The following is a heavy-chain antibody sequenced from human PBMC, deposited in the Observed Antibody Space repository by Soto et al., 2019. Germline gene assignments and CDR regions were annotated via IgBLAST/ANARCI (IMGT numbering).Heavy chain of an antibody. CDR1: GFTFSRYD. D-gene: IGHD1-7*01. CDR3: VRRVSGNYDY. J-gene: IGHJ4*02. Sequence: EVQLAESGGGMVQPGGSLRLSCVASGFTFSRYDMHWVRQAPGKGLEYVSSISSNGGTTYYGNSVKGRFTISRDNPKNTLYLQMGSLRAEDMAVYYCVRRVSGNYDYWGQGTLVSVSS. V-gene: IGHV3-64*01. CDR2: ISSNGGTT.